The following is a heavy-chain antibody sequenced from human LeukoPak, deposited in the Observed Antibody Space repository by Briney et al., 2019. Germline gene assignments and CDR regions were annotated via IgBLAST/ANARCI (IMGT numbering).Heavy chain of an antibody. D-gene: IGHD3-22*01. V-gene: IGHV4-59*08. CDR1: GGSISSYY. Sequence: SETLSLACTVSGGSISSYYWSWIRQPPGKGLEWIGYIYYSGSTNYNPSLKSRVTISVDTSKNQFSLKLSSVTAADTAVYYCARLTANYYDSSGLFDYWGQGTLVTVSS. J-gene: IGHJ4*02. CDR2: IYYSGST. CDR3: ARLTANYYDSSGLFDY.